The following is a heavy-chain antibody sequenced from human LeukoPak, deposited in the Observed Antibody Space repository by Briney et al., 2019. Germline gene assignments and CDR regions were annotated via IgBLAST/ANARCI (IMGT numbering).Heavy chain of an antibody. J-gene: IGHJ4*02. CDR2: ISSSSSYI. D-gene: IGHD6-19*01. CDR3: ARGYSSGWYYFDY. Sequence: PGGSLRLSCAASGFTFSSYSMNWVRQAPGKRLEWVSSISSSSSYIYYADSVKGRFTISRDNAKNSLYLQMNSLRAEDTAVYYCARGYSSGWYYFDYWGQGTLVTVSS. CDR1: GFTFSSYS. V-gene: IGHV3-21*01.